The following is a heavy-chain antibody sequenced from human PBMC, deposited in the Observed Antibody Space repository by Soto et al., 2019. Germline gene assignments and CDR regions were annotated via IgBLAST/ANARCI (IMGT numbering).Heavy chain of an antibody. J-gene: IGHJ4*01. V-gene: IGHV1-18*01. D-gene: IGHD1-26*01. CDR3: ASVGARWELLRRHPDS. CDR2: ISADNGNT. CDR1: GYTFTSYG. Sequence: QVQLVQSGAEVKKPGASVKVSCKASGYTFTSYGISWVRQAPGQGLEWMGWISADNGNTNYAQKLQGRVTMTTDTSTSTADRKLRRLRSNDTAVYYCASVGARWELLRRHPDSCGHGTLVTVFS.